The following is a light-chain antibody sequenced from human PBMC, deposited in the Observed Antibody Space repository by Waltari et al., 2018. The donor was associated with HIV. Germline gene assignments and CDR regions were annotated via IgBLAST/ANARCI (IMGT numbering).Light chain of an antibody. CDR3: SSYTTSSTLV. V-gene: IGLV2-14*03. CDR1: SSDIGYYNY. Sequence: QSALTQPASVSGSPGQSVTISCTGTSSDIGYYNYVSWYQQHPGRAPKLTIHDVSNRPSGVSSRFSGSKSGNTASLTISGLQADDEADYSCSSYTTSSTLVFGGGTKLTVL. J-gene: IGLJ2*01. CDR2: DVS.